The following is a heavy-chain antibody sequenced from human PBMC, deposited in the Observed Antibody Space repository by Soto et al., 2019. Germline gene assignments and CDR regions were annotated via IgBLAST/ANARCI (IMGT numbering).Heavy chain of an antibody. CDR1: GFTFSSYG. V-gene: IGHV3-30*18. D-gene: IGHD3-9*01. CDR3: ANVLRYFDWLFPSYGMDV. CDR2: ISYDGSNK. J-gene: IGHJ6*02. Sequence: QVQLVESGGGVVQPGRSLRLSCAASGFTFSSYGMHWVRQAPGKGLEWVAVISYDGSNKYYADSVKGRFTISRDNSENTLYLQMNSLRAEDTAVYYCANVLRYFDWLFPSYGMDVWGQGTTVTVSS.